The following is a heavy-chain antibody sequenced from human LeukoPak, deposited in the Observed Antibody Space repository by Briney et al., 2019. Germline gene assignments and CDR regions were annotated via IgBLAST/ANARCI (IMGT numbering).Heavy chain of an antibody. CDR1: GGSISNSNYY. Sequence: SETLSLTCTVSGGSISNSNYYWGWIRQPPGEGLEWIGGAYYSGTTYYSPSLTIRVTISVDTSRNHFSLNLNSVTAADTAVYDCARHSSSAWYYYFDYWGQGSFVTVSS. D-gene: IGHD6-19*01. V-gene: IGHV4-39*01. J-gene: IGHJ4*02. CDR3: ARHSSSAWYYYFDY. CDR2: AYYSGTT.